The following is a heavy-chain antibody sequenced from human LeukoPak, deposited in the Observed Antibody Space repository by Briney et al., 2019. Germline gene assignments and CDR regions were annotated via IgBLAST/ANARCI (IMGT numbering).Heavy chain of an antibody. CDR1: GGSISSSNW. CDR2: IYHSGST. J-gene: IGHJ6*02. CDR3: AIRRWGYCSSTSCYGSYYYGMDA. D-gene: IGHD2-2*01. Sequence: SETLSLTCAVSGGSISSSNWWSWVRQPPGKGLEWIGEIYHSGSTNYNPSLKSRVTISVDKSKNQFSLKLSSVTAADTAVYYCAIRRWGYCSSTSCYGSYYYGMDAWGQGTTVTVSS. V-gene: IGHV4-4*02.